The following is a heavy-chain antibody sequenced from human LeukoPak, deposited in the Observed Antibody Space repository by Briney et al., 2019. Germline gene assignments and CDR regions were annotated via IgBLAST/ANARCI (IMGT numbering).Heavy chain of an antibody. CDR2: IYYSGST. V-gene: IGHV4-39*01. J-gene: IGHJ2*01. Sequence: SETLSLTCTVSGGSISSSSYYWGWIRQPPGKGLEWIGSIYYSGSTYYNPSLKSRVTISVDTSKNQFSLKLSSVTAADTAVYYCVRHGYWYFDLWGRGTLVTVSS. CDR3: VRHGYWYFDL. CDR1: GGSISSSSYY.